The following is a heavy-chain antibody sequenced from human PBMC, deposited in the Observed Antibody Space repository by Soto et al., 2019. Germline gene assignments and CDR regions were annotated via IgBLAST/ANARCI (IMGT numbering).Heavy chain of an antibody. D-gene: IGHD5-18*01. CDR2: ISGSGGST. CDR3: ARSRGYSYGLYWYFDL. Sequence: GGSLRLSCAASGFTFSSYAMSWVRQAPGKGLEWVSAISGSGGSTYYADSVKGRFTISRDNSKNTLYLQMNSLRAEDTAVYYCARSRGYSYGLYWYFDLWGRGTLDTVSS. V-gene: IGHV3-23*01. CDR1: GFTFSSYA. J-gene: IGHJ2*01.